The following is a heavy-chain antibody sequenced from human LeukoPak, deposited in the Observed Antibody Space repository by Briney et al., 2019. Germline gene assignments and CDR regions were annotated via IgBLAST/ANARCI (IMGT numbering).Heavy chain of an antibody. V-gene: IGHV4-59*08. CDR3: ARGRSDYYDSRGYYYARFDP. J-gene: IGHJ5*02. CDR1: GGSISSYY. CDR2: IYYSGNT. D-gene: IGHD3-22*01. Sequence: PSETLSLTCTVPGGSISSYYWSWIRQPPGQGLEWSGYIYYSGNTNYNPSLKSRFTISGDTSKNQFSLQLSSLTAADTAVYYCARGRSDYYDSRGYYYARFDPWGQGTLVTVSS.